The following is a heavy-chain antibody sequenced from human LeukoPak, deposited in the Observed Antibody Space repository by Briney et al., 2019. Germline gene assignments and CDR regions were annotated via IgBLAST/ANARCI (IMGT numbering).Heavy chain of an antibody. CDR1: GGSISSSSYY. D-gene: IGHD2-21*01. CDR3: ARHVAGETVDY. J-gene: IGHJ4*02. Sequence: SETLSLTCTVSGGSISSSSYYWGWIRQPPGKWLEWIGSIYYSGSTYYNPSLKSRVTISVDTSKNQFSLKLSSVTAADTAVYYCARHVAGETVDYWGQGTLVTVSS. CDR2: IYYSGST. V-gene: IGHV4-39*01.